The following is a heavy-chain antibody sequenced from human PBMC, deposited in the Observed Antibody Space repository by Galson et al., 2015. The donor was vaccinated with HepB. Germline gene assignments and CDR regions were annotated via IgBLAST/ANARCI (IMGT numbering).Heavy chain of an antibody. CDR2: IDPSDSNS. Sequence: QSGAEVKKPGESLRISCKGFGFTFTSYWISWVRQMPGKGLEWMARIDPSDSNSNYRPSFQGHVTISADKSISTAYLHWSSLKASDTAIYYCWARSSALEGFDYWGPGTLVTVSS. CDR1: GFTFTSYW. V-gene: IGHV5-10-1*01. CDR3: WARSSALEGFDY. D-gene: IGHD2-2*01. J-gene: IGHJ4*02.